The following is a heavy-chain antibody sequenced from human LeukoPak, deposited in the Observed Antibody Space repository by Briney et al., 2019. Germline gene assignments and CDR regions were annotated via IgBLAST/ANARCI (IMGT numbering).Heavy chain of an antibody. CDR3: ARVPPYYYDSSGYYRDQYFDY. Sequence: ASVKVSCKASGYTFTSYYTHWVRQAPGQGLEWMGIINPSGGSTSYAQKFQGRVTMTRDTSTSTVYMELSSLRSEDTAVYYCARVPPYYYDSSGYYRDQYFDYWGQGTLVTVSS. CDR2: INPSGGST. V-gene: IGHV1-46*01. CDR1: GYTFTSYY. J-gene: IGHJ4*02. D-gene: IGHD3-22*01.